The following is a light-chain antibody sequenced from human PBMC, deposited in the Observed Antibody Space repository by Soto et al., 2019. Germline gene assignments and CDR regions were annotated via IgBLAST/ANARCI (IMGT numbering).Light chain of an antibody. V-gene: IGLV2-14*01. Sequence: QSALTQPASVSGSPGQSITISCTGTASDVGAYDYVSWYQHHPGKPPKLLIFEVRDRPSGVSNRFSGPKSGNTASLTISGLQPEDEADYFCSSSTSSSTLVFGTVTKLTVL. CDR3: SSSTSSSTLV. CDR2: EVR. J-gene: IGLJ1*01. CDR1: ASDVGAYDY.